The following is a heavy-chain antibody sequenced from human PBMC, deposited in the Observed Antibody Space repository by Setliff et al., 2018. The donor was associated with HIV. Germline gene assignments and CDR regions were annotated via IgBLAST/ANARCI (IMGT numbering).Heavy chain of an antibody. CDR3: ARVVPREVAPGGFDI. V-gene: IGHV4-38-2*02. Sequence: SETLSLTCIVSGSSMTGRYIWGWFRQPPGKGLQWIGNIFHSGTTRYNVSLESRLTLSVDTSRNQFSLRLTSATAADTAVYFCARVVPREVAPGGFDIWGQGTMVT. CDR2: IFHSGTT. CDR1: GSSMTGRYI. J-gene: IGHJ3*02. D-gene: IGHD5-12*01.